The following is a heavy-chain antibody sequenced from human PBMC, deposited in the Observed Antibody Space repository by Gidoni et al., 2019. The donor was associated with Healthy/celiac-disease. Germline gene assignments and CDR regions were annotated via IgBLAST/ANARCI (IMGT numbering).Heavy chain of an antibody. CDR3: ARHSVVVVPAADWFDP. V-gene: IGHV5-10-1*03. D-gene: IGHD2-2*01. CDR1: GSRFTSYW. CDR2: IDPSDSYT. Sequence: EVQLVQSGAEVKQPGQSLRISCKRSGSRFTSYWISWVRQMPGKGLDWMGRIDPSDSYTNYSPSFQGHVTISADKSISTAYLQWSSLKASDTAMYYCARHSVVVVPAADWFDPWGQGTLVTVSS. J-gene: IGHJ5*02.